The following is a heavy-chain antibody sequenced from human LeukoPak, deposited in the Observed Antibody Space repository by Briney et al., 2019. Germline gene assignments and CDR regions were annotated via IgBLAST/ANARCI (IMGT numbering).Heavy chain of an antibody. CDR1: GFTFSSYG. D-gene: IGHD3-22*01. V-gene: IGHV3-30*02. CDR2: IRYDGSNK. J-gene: IGHJ5*02. CDR3: AKFKGDTMIVVPP. Sequence: GGSLRLSCAASGFTFSSYGMHWVRRAPGKGLEWVAFIRYDGSNKYYADSVKGRFTISRDNSKNTLYLQMNSLRAEDTAVYYCAKFKGDTMIVVPPWGQGTLVTVSS.